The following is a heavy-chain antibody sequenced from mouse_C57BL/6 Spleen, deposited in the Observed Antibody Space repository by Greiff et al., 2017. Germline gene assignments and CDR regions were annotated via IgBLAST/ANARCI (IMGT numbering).Heavy chain of an antibody. D-gene: IGHD3-1*01. CDR1: GYTFTDYY. CDR2: INPYNGGT. CDR3: ARRGLPFDY. Sequence: EVQLQQSGPVLVKPGASVKMSCKASGYTFTDYYMNWVKQSHGKSLEWIGVINPYNGGTSYNQKFKGKATLTVDKSSSTAYMELNSLTSEDAAVXYCARRGLPFDYWGQGTTLTVSS. J-gene: IGHJ2*01. V-gene: IGHV1-19*01.